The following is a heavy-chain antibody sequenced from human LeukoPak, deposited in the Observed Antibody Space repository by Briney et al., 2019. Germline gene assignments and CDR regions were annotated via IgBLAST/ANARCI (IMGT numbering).Heavy chain of an antibody. Sequence: SSETLSLTCTVSGGSISSGGYYWSWIRQHPGKGLEWIGYIYYSGSTYYNPSLKSRVTISVDTSENQFSLKLSSVTAADTAVYYCARGAYDSSGFYGMDVWGQGTTVTVSS. D-gene: IGHD3-22*01. CDR2: IYYSGST. CDR3: ARGAYDSSGFYGMDV. J-gene: IGHJ6*02. CDR1: GGSISSGGYY. V-gene: IGHV4-31*03.